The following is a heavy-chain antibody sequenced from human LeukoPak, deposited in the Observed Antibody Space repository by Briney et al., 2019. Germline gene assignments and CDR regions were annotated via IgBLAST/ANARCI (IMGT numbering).Heavy chain of an antibody. CDR1: GGSISSGGYY. J-gene: IGHJ5*02. Sequence: SQTLSLTCTVSGGSISSGGYYWSWIRQHPGKGLEWIGYIYYSGSTYYNPSLKSRVTISVDTSKNQFSLKLSSVTAVDTAVYYCARELRRGYSGYDSWGQGTLVTVSS. CDR2: IYYSGST. CDR3: ARELRRGYSGYDS. D-gene: IGHD5-12*01. V-gene: IGHV4-31*03.